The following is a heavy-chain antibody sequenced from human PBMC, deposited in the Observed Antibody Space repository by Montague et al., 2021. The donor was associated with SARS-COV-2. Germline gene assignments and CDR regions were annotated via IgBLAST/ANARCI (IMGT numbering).Heavy chain of an antibody. J-gene: IGHJ3*02. CDR3: AREVRYYYDSSGPGAFDI. Sequence: SETLSLTCTVSGGSISSYDWSWIRQPPGKGLEWIGYIYYSGSTNYNPSLKSRVTISVDTSKNQFSLKLSSVTAADTAVYYCAREVRYYYDSSGPGAFDIWGQGTMVTVSS. D-gene: IGHD3-22*01. V-gene: IGHV4-59*01. CDR2: IYYSGST. CDR1: GGSISSYD.